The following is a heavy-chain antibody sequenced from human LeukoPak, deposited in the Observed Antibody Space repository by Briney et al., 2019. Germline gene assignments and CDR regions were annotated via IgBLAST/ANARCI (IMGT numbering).Heavy chain of an antibody. CDR3: TVFDY. V-gene: IGHV3-49*04. CDR2: ITSKDNGGTK. CDR1: GFSFGDSG. Sequence: GGSLRLSCTASGFSFGDSGLSWVRQAPGKGLEWVGFITSKDNGGTKVYAASVKGRFTISRDDSKSIAYLQMNSLKTEDTALYYCTVFDYWGQGTLVTVSP. J-gene: IGHJ4*02.